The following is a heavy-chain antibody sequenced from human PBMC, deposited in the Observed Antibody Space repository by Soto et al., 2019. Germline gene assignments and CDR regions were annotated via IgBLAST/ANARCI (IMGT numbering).Heavy chain of an antibody. Sequence: GASVKVSCKASGYTFTSYTMNWVRQAPGQRLEWMGWINPDNGNTKYSQKFQDRVIITRDTSASTAYMDLSSLRSDDTAVYYCARGTATAQFDPWGQGTLVTVSS. CDR3: ARGTATAQFDP. V-gene: IGHV1-3*01. J-gene: IGHJ5*02. CDR2: INPDNGNT. D-gene: IGHD2-15*01. CDR1: GYTFTSYT.